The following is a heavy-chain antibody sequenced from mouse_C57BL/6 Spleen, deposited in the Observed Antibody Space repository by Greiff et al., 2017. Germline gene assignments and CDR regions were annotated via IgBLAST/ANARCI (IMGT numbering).Heavy chain of an antibody. Sequence: QVQLQQPGAELVRPGSSVKLSCKASGYTFTSYWMHWVKQRPIQGLEWIGNIDPSDSETHYNQKFKDKATLTVDKSSSTAYMQLSSLTSEDSAVYYCARSQTGTGFAYWGQGTLVTVSA. D-gene: IGHD4-1*01. CDR2: IDPSDSET. V-gene: IGHV1-52*01. J-gene: IGHJ3*01. CDR3: ARSQTGTGFAY. CDR1: GYTFTSYW.